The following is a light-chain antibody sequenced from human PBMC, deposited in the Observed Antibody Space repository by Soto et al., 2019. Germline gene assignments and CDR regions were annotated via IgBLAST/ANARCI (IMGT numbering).Light chain of an antibody. Sequence: EIVLTQFPGTLSLSPGERATLSCRASQSVSSSYLAWYQQKPGQTPRLLIYGASSRATGIPDRFSGRGSGTVFTLTISRLKPEDFAVYYCQQFDSSSYTFGQGTKLEIK. CDR3: QQFDSSSYT. CDR2: GAS. J-gene: IGKJ2*01. V-gene: IGKV3-20*01. CDR1: QSVSSSY.